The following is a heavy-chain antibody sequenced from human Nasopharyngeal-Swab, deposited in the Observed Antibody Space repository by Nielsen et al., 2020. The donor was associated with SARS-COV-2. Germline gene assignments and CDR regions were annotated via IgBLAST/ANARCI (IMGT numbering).Heavy chain of an antibody. CDR1: GYTFTSYA. CDR2: INAGNGNT. Sequence: ASVKVSCKASGYTFTSYAMHWVRQAPGQRLEWMGWINAGNGNTKYSQKFQGRVTITRDTSASTAYMELSSPRSEDTAVYYCARDRAYSNYATYMDVWGKGTTVIVSS. CDR3: ARDRAYSNYATYMDV. D-gene: IGHD4-11*01. J-gene: IGHJ6*03. V-gene: IGHV1-3*01.